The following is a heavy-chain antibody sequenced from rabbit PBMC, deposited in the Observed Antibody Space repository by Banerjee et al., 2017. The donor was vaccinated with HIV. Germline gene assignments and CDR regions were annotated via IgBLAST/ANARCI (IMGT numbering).Heavy chain of an antibody. V-gene: IGHV1S45*01. D-gene: IGHD4-1*01. CDR3: ARDLAGVIGWKFNL. CDR2: INTSSGNT. J-gene: IGHJ4*01. Sequence: QEHLEESGGDLVKPEGSLTLTCTASGFSFSNKYVMCWVRQAPGKGLEWIACINTSSGNTVYATWAKGRFTISKASSTTVTLQMTSLTAADTATYFCARDLAGVIGWKFNLWGPGTLVT. CDR1: GFSFSNKYV.